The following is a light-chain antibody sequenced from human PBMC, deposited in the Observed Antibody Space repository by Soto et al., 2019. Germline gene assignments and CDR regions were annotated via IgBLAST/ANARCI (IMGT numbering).Light chain of an antibody. J-gene: IGKJ4*01. CDR3: QQYDNLPLT. CDR1: QDINNY. V-gene: IGKV1-33*01. Sequence: DLQLTQSPSSLSSSVGDRVTITFQASQDINNYLNWYQQKSGKAPKLLIYDASDLETGVPSRFSGSGSGTDFTFTISSLQPEDIATYYCQQYDNLPLTFGGGTKVDIK. CDR2: DAS.